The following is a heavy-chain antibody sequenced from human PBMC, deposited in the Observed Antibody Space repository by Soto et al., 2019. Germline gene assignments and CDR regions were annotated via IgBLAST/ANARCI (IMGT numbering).Heavy chain of an antibody. CDR3: LHNGCRYDPLAS. D-gene: IGHD1-20*01. Sequence: SGPTLVNPTQTLTLTCTFSGFSLTTSGVGVGWIRQPPGKALEWLALIFWNDDERYSPSLKSRLTITKDTSKNQVVLTMTNMDSVYIATYYCLHNGCRYDPLASWGRGTLVTVSS. V-gene: IGHV2-5*01. CDR2: IFWNDDE. CDR1: GFSLTTSGVG. J-gene: IGHJ5*02.